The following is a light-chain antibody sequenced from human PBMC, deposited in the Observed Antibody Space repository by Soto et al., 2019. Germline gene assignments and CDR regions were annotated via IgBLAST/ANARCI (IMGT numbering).Light chain of an antibody. J-gene: IGKJ4*01. Sequence: EIVLTQSPGTRSLSPGERATLSCRASQSVFSRYLAWYQQKPGQAPRLLIFGASSRATGIPDRFSGSGSGTDFTLTISRLEAEYFAVYHCQQYGSSSPTFGGGTKVEIK. V-gene: IGKV3-20*01. CDR3: QQYGSSSPT. CDR1: QSVFSRY. CDR2: GAS.